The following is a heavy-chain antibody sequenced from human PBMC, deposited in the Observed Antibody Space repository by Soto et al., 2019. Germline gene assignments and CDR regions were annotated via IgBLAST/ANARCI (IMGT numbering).Heavy chain of an antibody. CDR3: VRDSAAQLSRS. CDR1: GGTFSSYR. D-gene: IGHD5-18*01. CDR2: IVPIRRTA. Sequence: SVKVSCKASGGTFSSYRINWVRQAPGQGLEWVGGIVPIRRTADYAQTFQGRVSITADESARTSYMELRSLRSQDTAVYYCVRDSAAQLSRSWGQGTLVTVSS. J-gene: IGHJ4*02. V-gene: IGHV1-69*13.